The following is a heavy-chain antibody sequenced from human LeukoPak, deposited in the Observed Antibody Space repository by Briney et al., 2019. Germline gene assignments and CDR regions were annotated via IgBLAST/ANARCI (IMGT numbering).Heavy chain of an antibody. CDR2: INSDGSST. CDR1: GFTFSSYW. CDR3: AREGYDILTGHIDGFDY. J-gene: IGHJ4*02. V-gene: IGHV3-74*01. D-gene: IGHD3-9*01. Sequence: PGGSLRLSCAASGFTFSSYWMHWVRQAPGKGLVWVSRINSDGSSTSYADSVKGRFTISRDNAKNTLYLQMNSLRAEDTAAYYCAREGYDILTGHIDGFDYWGQGTLVTVSS.